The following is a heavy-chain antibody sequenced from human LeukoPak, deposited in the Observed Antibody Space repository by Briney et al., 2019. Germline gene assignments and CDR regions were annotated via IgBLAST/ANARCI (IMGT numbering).Heavy chain of an antibody. V-gene: IGHV1-24*01. J-gene: IGHJ4*02. D-gene: IGHD3-10*01. CDR2: FDPEDGET. CDR3: ATDSITMVRGVYFDY. CDR1: GYTLTELS. Sequence: GASVKVSSKVSGYTLTELSMHWVRQAPGKGLEWMGGFDPEDGETIYAQKFQGRVTMTEDTSTDTAYMELSSLRSEDTAVYYCATDSITMVRGVYFDYWGQGTLVTVSS.